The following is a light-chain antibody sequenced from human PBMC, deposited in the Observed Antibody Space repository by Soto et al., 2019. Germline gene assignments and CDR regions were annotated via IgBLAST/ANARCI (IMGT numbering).Light chain of an antibody. J-gene: IGLJ2*01. CDR3: QTWGTGIRV. CDR1: SGHSTYT. CDR2: LNSDGSH. V-gene: IGLV4-69*01. Sequence: QLVLPQSPSASASLGASVKLTCTLSSGHSTYTIAWHQQQPQKGPRYLMNLNSDGSHSKGDGIPDRFSGSSSGAERYLTISSLQTEDEADYYCQTWGTGIRVFGGGTKLTVL.